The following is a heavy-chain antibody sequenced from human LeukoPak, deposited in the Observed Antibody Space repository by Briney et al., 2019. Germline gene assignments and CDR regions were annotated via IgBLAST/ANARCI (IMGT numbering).Heavy chain of an antibody. CDR2: ISYDGSNK. Sequence: GRSLRLSCAASGFTFSSYGMHWVRQAPGKGLEWVAVISYDGSNKYYADSVKGRFTISRDNSKNTLYLQMNSLRAEDTAVYYCAKYGDSYYYYYMDVWGKGTTVTVSS. CDR3: AKYGDSYYYYYMDV. J-gene: IGHJ6*03. D-gene: IGHD4-17*01. CDR1: GFTFSSYG. V-gene: IGHV3-30*18.